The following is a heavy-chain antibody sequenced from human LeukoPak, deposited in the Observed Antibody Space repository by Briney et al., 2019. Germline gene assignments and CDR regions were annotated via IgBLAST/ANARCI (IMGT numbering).Heavy chain of an antibody. CDR3: ARDDASTARASGMDV. Sequence: GGSLRLSCAASGFTFTTYDMNWVRQAPGRGLEWVSYISRDSAYMYLADSVKGRFTISRDNAKNSLYLQMNSLRGEDTAVYYCARDDASTARASGMDVWGKGTTVTVSS. D-gene: IGHD6-6*01. V-gene: IGHV3-21*01. J-gene: IGHJ6*04. CDR1: GFTFTTYD. CDR2: ISRDSAYM.